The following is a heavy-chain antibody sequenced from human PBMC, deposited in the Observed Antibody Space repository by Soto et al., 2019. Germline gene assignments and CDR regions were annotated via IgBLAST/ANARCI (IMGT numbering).Heavy chain of an antibody. Sequence: SETLSLTCAVYGGSFSGYYWSWIRQPPGKGLEWIGEINHSGSTNYNPSLKSRVTISVDTSKNQFSLKLSSVTAADTAVYYCARPRRGSGTFDYWGQGTLVTVSS. D-gene: IGHD3-10*01. J-gene: IGHJ4*02. V-gene: IGHV4-34*01. CDR3: ARPRRGSGTFDY. CDR1: GGSFSGYY. CDR2: INHSGST.